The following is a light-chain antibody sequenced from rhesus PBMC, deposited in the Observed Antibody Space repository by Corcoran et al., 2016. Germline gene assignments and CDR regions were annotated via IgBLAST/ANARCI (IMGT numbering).Light chain of an antibody. CDR2: KAP. J-gene: IGKJ3*01. CDR1: ENVNNY. CDR3: QQCYGTPFT. V-gene: IGKV1-74*01. Sequence: DIQVTQSPSYLSASVGDRVTITCRASENVNNYLNWYQQKPGKAHKLLISKAPTLLSGVPSRFSGSGSGTDYTFTIRSLQPEDVASYYCQQCYGTPFTFGPGTKLDSK.